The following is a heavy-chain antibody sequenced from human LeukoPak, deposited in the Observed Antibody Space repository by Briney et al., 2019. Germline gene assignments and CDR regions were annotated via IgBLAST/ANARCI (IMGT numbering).Heavy chain of an antibody. D-gene: IGHD3-22*01. Sequence: ASVKVSCXASGYTFTGYYMHWVRQAPGQGLEWMGWINPNSGGTNYAQKFQGRVTMTRDTSISTAYMELSRLRSDDTAVYYCARDEYYYDSSGYFYWGQGTLVTVSS. CDR3: ARDEYYYDSSGYFY. CDR1: GYTFTGYY. V-gene: IGHV1-2*02. J-gene: IGHJ4*02. CDR2: INPNSGGT.